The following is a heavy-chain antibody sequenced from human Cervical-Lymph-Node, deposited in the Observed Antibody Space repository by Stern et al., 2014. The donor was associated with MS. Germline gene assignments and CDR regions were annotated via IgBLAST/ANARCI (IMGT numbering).Heavy chain of an antibody. CDR2: ISGSGGMT. CDR3: AKANFEYDEGPDDH. D-gene: IGHD6-6*01. CDR1: GFTFSSYA. Sequence: EVQLVESGGGLLQPGWSLRLSCAASGFTFSSYAMSLVRQAPGKGLAWVSGISGSGGMTYYADSVKGRFTISRDNSKNTLFLQMNSLGAEDTAVYYCAKANFEYDEGPDDHWGQGTLVTVSS. J-gene: IGHJ4*02. V-gene: IGHV3-23*04.